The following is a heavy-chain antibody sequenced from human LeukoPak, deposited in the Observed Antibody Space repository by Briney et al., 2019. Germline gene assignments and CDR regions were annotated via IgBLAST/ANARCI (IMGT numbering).Heavy chain of an antibody. V-gene: IGHV4-34*01. Sequence: SETLSLTCAVYGGSFSGYYWSWIRQPPGKGLEWIGEINHSGSTNYNPSLKSRVTISVDTSNNQFSLRLSSVTAADTAVYYCARPHHYYDSSGYYYHYYYMDVWGQGTTVTVSS. J-gene: IGHJ6*03. D-gene: IGHD3-22*01. CDR3: ARPHHYYDSSGYYYHYYYMDV. CDR1: GGSFSGYY. CDR2: INHSGST.